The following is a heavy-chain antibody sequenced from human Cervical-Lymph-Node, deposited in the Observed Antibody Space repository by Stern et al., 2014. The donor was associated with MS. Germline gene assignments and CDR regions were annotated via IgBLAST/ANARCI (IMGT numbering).Heavy chain of an antibody. CDR2: INTGGSST. D-gene: IGHD6-19*01. J-gene: IGHJ1*01. CDR3: VRDGGLSGWSHREYFQH. CDR1: GFTFNSYW. Sequence: EVQLVQSGGDLVQPGGSLRVSCATSGFTFNSYWMHWVRQAPGKGLVWASHINTGGSSTDYADSVKGRFTISRDNAKNTLYLQMNSLRAEDTAVYYCVRDGGLSGWSHREYFQHWGQGTLVTVSS. V-gene: IGHV3-74*01.